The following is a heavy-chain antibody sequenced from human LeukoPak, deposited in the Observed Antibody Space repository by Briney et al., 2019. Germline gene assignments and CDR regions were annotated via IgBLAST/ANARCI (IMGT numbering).Heavy chain of an antibody. J-gene: IGHJ3*02. D-gene: IGHD4-17*01. CDR2: IYHSGST. V-gene: IGHV4-38-2*02. CDR3: ARAVGGDYYAFDI. CDR1: GYSISSGFY. Sequence: SETLSLTCTVSGYSISSGFYWGWIRQPPGKGLECIGSIYHSGSTYYNPSLKSRVTISVDTSKNQFSLNLSSVTAADTAMYYCARAVGGDYYAFDIWGQGTMVTVSS.